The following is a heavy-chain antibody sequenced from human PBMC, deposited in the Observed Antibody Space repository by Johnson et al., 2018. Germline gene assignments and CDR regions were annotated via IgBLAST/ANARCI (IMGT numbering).Heavy chain of an antibody. CDR3: ARWGAVAYKNRDPRDAFDV. CDR2: IYFDGSNK. CDR1: GFTFSRHG. Sequence: QVQLVESGGGVVQPGGSLRLSCAASGFTFSRHGMHWVRQAPGKGLEWVAIIYFDGSNKYYADSVKGRFTISRDNSRDTVYLQMNSLRAEDTAVYYCARWGAVAYKNRDPRDAFDVWGQGTMVTVSS. D-gene: IGHD3-16*01. V-gene: IGHV3-33*01. J-gene: IGHJ3*01.